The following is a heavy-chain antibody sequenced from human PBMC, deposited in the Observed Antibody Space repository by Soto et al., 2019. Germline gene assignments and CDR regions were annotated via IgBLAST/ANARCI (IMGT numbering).Heavy chain of an antibody. V-gene: IGHV3-33*01. CDR3: ARERADIVDLPASEY. J-gene: IGHJ4*02. Sequence: GGSLRLSCAASGFTFSSYGMHWVRQAPGKGLEWVAVIWYDGSNKYYADSVKGRFTISRDNSKNTLYLQMNSLRAEDTAVYYCARERADIVDLPASEYWGKRNLVTVAS. D-gene: IGHD2-2*01. CDR1: GFTFSSYG. CDR2: IWYDGSNK.